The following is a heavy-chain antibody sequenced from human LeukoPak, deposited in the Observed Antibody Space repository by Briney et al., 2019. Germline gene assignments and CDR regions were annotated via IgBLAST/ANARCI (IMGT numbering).Heavy chain of an antibody. J-gene: IGHJ4*02. D-gene: IGHD6-6*01. V-gene: IGHV1-46*01. CDR3: ARTVAARPYFDY. CDR2: INPSGGST. Sequence: ASVKVSCKASGYTFTSYYMHWVRQAPGQGLEWMGIINPSGGSTSYAQKFQGRVTMTRDTSTSTVYMELSSLGSEDTAVYYCARTVAARPYFDYWGQGTLVTVSS. CDR1: GYTFTSYY.